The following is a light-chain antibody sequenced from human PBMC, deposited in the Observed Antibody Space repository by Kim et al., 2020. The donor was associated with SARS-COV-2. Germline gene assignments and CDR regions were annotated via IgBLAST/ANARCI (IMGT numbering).Light chain of an antibody. CDR2: LNSDGSH. CDR3: QTWGTGIQV. V-gene: IGLV4-69*01. J-gene: IGLJ1*01. Sequence: QLVLTQSPSASASLGDSVKLTCTLSSGHSSYAIAWHQQQPEKGPRYLMKLNSDGSHSKGDGIPDRFSGSSSGAERYLTISSLQSEDEADYYCQTWGTGIQVFGTGTKVTVL. CDR1: SGHSSYA.